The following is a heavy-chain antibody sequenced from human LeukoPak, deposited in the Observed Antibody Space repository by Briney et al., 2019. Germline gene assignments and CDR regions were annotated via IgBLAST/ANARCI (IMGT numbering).Heavy chain of an antibody. CDR3: ARDRRYGYDFREGYYYYMDV. Sequence: SQTLSLTCTVSGGSISSGDYYWSWIRQPPGKGLEWIGYIYYSGDTYYNPSLRSRVTISVDTSKNQFSLKVSSVTAADTAVYYCARDRRYGYDFREGYYYYMDVWGKGTTVTVSS. CDR2: IYYSGDT. V-gene: IGHV4-30-4*01. CDR1: GGSISSGDYY. J-gene: IGHJ6*03. D-gene: IGHD3-3*01.